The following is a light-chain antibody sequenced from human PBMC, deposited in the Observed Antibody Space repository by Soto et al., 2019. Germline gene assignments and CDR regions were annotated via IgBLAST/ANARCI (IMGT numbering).Light chain of an antibody. J-gene: IGKJ3*01. Sequence: DIQMTQSPSSLSASVGDRVTITCRASQGMSNYLAWYQQKPGKVPKLLIYAASTLQSGVPSRFSGSRSGTDFTLTISSLQPEDVASYYCQKYDNAPFTFGPGTKVDIK. V-gene: IGKV1-27*01. CDR3: QKYDNAPFT. CDR2: AAS. CDR1: QGMSNY.